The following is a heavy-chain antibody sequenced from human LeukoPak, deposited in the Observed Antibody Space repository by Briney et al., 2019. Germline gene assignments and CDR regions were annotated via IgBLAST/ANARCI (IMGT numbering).Heavy chain of an antibody. Sequence: GASVKVSCKASGYTFSIYGIIWVRQAPGQGLEWMGWISAHTGNSDYAQKFQNRVTMTIDTSTNTAFMELRSLGSDDTAVYYCAGGGLRFLEWSAAYYYYGMDVWGRGTTVTVSS. J-gene: IGHJ6*02. CDR3: AGGGLRFLEWSAAYYYYGMDV. D-gene: IGHD3-3*01. CDR1: GYTFSIYG. CDR2: ISAHTGNS. V-gene: IGHV1-18*01.